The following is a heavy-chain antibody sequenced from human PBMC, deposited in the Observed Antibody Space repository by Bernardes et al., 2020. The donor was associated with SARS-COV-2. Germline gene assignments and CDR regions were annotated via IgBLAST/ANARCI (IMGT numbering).Heavy chain of an antibody. Sequence: GGSLRLSCAASGFRFDDYGMHWVRQAPGKGLEWVAGISWNSFSISYADSVKGRFTISRDNAKKSLYMEMNSLRLEDTALYYCVKESREDLGIPPTDAFDIWGQGTMVTVSS. V-gene: IGHV3-9*01. CDR2: ISWNSFSI. D-gene: IGHD1-26*01. CDR3: VKESREDLGIPPTDAFDI. CDR1: GFRFDDYG. J-gene: IGHJ3*02.